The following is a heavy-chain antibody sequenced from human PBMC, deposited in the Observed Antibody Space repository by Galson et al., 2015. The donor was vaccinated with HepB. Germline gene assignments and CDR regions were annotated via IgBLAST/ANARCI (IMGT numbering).Heavy chain of an antibody. CDR1: GFTFSPYG. CDR2: IGSGDHK. CDR3: ARDYASWSRDY. D-gene: IGHD6-13*01. V-gene: IGHV3-21*01. Sequence: SLRLSCAASGFTFSPYGMTWVRQAPGKGLEWVSTIGSGDHKFYPDSLKGRFTISRDNDKNSVYLQMTGLSAEDTAVYYCARDYASWSRDYWGQGTLVTVSP. J-gene: IGHJ4*02.